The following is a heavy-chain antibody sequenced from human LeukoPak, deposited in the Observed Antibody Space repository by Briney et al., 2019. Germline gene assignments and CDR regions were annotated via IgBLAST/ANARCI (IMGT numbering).Heavy chain of an antibody. V-gene: IGHV3-23*01. D-gene: IGHD3-22*01. CDR1: GFTFSSYA. CDR3: AIPPDYYVSTRFDP. J-gene: IGHJ5*02. Sequence: HPGGSLRLSCAASGFTFSSYAMSWVRQAPGKGLEWVSAISGSGGSTYYADSVKGRFTISRDNSKNTLYLQMNSLRAEDTAVYYCAIPPDYYVSTRFDPWGQGTLVTVSS. CDR2: ISGSGGST.